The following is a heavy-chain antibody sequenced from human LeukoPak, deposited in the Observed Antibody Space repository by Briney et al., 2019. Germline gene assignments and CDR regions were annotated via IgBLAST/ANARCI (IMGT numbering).Heavy chain of an antibody. D-gene: IGHD5-24*01. J-gene: IGHJ4*02. Sequence: ASVKVSCKASGYTFTGYYMHWVRQAPGQGLEWVGWLNPNSGGTNYAQKFQGRVTMTRDTSISTAYMELSSLRSDDTAVYYCARLEMATNGPVDYWGQGTLVTVSS. CDR3: ARLEMATNGPVDY. CDR2: LNPNSGGT. CDR1: GYTFTGYY. V-gene: IGHV1-2*02.